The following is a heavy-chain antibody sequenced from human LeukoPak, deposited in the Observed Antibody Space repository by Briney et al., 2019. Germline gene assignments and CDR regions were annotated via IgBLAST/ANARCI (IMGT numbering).Heavy chain of an antibody. CDR2: IIPIFGTA. J-gene: IGHJ4*02. D-gene: IGHD3-10*01. CDR3: ARPPSGSYYQMGNYFDY. CDR1: GGTFSSYA. V-gene: IGHV1-69*13. Sequence: ASVKVSCKASGGTFSSYAISWVRQAPGQGLEWMGGIIPIFGTANYAQKFRGRVTITADESTSTAYMELSSLRSEDTAVYYCARPPSGSYYQMGNYFDYWGQGTLVTVSS.